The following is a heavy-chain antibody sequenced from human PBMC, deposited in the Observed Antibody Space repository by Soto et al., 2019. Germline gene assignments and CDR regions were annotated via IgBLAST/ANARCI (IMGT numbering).Heavy chain of an antibody. CDR3: ARVCWNDRGGYCFDY. J-gene: IGHJ4*02. Sequence: ASVKVSCKASGYTFTSYYMHWVRQAPGQGLEWMGIINPSGGSTSYAQKFQGRVTMTRDTSTSTVYMELSSLRSEDTGVYYCARVCWNDRGGYCFDYWGQGTLVTVSS. V-gene: IGHV1-46*01. CDR1: GYTFTSYY. D-gene: IGHD1-1*01. CDR2: INPSGGST.